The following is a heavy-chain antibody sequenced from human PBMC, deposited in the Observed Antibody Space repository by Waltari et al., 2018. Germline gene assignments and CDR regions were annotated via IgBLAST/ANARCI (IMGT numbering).Heavy chain of an antibody. CDR3: AKLPTTGSFLDY. Sequence: EVQLVESGGGLVQPGGSLRLSCAASGFPFRNYPVRWVRQPPGKGLEWVSAIGGSGGTTYFADSVKGRFTISRDNSKDTLYLQMNSLRAEDTAVYYCAKLPTTGSFLDYWGQGTLVTVSS. V-gene: IGHV3-23*04. CDR2: IGGSGGTT. J-gene: IGHJ4*02. CDR1: GFPFRNYP. D-gene: IGHD1-26*01.